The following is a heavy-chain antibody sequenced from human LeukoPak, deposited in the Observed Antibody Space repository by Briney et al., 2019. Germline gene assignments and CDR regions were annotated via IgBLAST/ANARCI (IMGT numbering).Heavy chain of an antibody. CDR1: GFTFSSYA. CDR3: AKDPTLPATASYFDY. J-gene: IGHJ4*02. CDR2: ISGGGGTT. V-gene: IGHV3-23*01. Sequence: GGSLRLSCAASGFTFSSYAMHWVRQAPEKGLEWVSGISGGGGTTYCADSVKGRFTISRDNSKNTLYLQMNSLRAEDTAVYYCAKDPTLPATASYFDYWGQGTLVTVSS. D-gene: IGHD2-21*02.